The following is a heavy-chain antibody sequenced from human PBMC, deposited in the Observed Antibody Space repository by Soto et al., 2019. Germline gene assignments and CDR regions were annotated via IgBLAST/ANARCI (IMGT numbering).Heavy chain of an antibody. V-gene: IGHV4-30-2*01. J-gene: IGHJ6*02. Sequence: KPSETLSLTCAVSGGSISSGGYSWSWIRQPPGKGLEWIGYIYHSGSTYYNPSLKSRVTISVDRPKNQFSLKLSSVTAADTAVYYCARARTGSYYYYGMDVWGQGTTVTVSS. CDR1: GGSISSGGYS. CDR3: ARARTGSYYYYGMDV. D-gene: IGHD3-9*01. CDR2: IYHSGST.